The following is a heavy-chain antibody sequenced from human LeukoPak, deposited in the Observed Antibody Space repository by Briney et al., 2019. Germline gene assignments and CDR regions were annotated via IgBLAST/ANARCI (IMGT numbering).Heavy chain of an antibody. CDR3: ASGYYDVLTGHAY. CDR1: GFTVSSIY. V-gene: IGHV3-53*01. D-gene: IGHD3-9*01. J-gene: IGHJ4*02. Sequence: GGSLRLSCAASGFTVSSIYMTWVRQAPGKGLEWVSVIYSGGSTYYADSVKGRFTISRDKSKNALYLQMNSLRAEDTAVYYCASGYYDVLTGHAYWGQGTLVTVSS. CDR2: IYSGGST.